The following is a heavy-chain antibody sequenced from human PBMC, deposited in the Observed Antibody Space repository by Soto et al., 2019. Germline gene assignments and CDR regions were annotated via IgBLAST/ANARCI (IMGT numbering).Heavy chain of an antibody. Sequence: EVQLVESGGGLVQPGGSLRLSCTASGFTFSDSWMTWARQAPGKGLEWVANIKQDGSEKHYVDSVKGRFTISRDNAQNSLYLKMNNLGGEDTAVYHCAKYSGSYGIENWGQGTLVTVSA. CDR3: AKYSGSYGIEN. D-gene: IGHD1-26*01. V-gene: IGHV3-7*01. CDR2: IKQDGSEK. J-gene: IGHJ4*02. CDR1: GFTFSDSW.